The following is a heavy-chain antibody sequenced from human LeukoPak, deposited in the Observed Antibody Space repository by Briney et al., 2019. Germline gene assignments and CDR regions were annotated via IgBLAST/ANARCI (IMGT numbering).Heavy chain of an antibody. CDR3: ARAFGYDSSGYYYDDVFDI. D-gene: IGHD3-22*01. CDR1: GGSINSYY. CDR2: IYYSGST. V-gene: IGHV4-59*01. Sequence: PSETLSLTCTVSGGSINSYYWSWIRQPPGKGLEWIGYIYYSGSTNYNPSLKSRVTISVDTSKNQFSLKLSSVIAADTAVYYCARAFGYDSSGYYYDDVFDIWGQGTMVTVSS. J-gene: IGHJ3*02.